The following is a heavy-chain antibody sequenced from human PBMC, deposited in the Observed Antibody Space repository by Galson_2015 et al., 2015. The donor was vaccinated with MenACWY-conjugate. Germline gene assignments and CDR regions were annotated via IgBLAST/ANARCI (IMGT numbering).Heavy chain of an antibody. D-gene: IGHD1-26*01. CDR2: ISPIDSKT. Sequence: QSGAEVKKPGESLKISCKASGYNFITYWIGWVRQVPGKGLEWVGLISPIDSKTRYSPAFEGRVTISADKSISTAYLQLHSLQASDTAMYYCARHPPGGRGMDVWGQGTTVTVSS. V-gene: IGHV5-51*01. J-gene: IGHJ6*02. CDR3: ARHPPGGRGMDV. CDR1: GYNFITYW.